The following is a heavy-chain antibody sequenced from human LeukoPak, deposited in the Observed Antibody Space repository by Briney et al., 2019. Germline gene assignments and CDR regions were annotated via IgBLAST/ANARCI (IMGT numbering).Heavy chain of an antibody. D-gene: IGHD3-9*01. Sequence: ASVKVSCKASGYTFTSYAMHWLRQAPGQRLEWMGWINAGNGNTKYSQKFQGRVTITRDTSASTAYMELSSLRSEDTAVYYCARDQRNILTPYYFDYWGQGTLVTVSS. CDR1: GYTFTSYA. CDR3: ARDQRNILTPYYFDY. J-gene: IGHJ4*02. V-gene: IGHV1-3*01. CDR2: INAGNGNT.